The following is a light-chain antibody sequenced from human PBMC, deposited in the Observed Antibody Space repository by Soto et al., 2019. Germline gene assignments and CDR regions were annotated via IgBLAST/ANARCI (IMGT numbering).Light chain of an antibody. Sequence: QSALTQPASVSGSPRQSITISCTGTSSDVGGYNYVSWYQQHPGKVPKLMIYDVSNRPSGVSNRFSGYKSGNTASLTISGLQAEDEADYYCSSYTSSSTYVFGTGTKLTVL. V-gene: IGLV2-14*01. CDR2: DVS. CDR1: SSDVGGYNY. CDR3: SSYTSSSTYV. J-gene: IGLJ1*01.